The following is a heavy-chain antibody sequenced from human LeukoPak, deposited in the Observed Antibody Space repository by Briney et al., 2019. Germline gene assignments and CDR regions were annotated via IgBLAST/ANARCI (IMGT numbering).Heavy chain of an antibody. Sequence: KVSCKASGGTFSSYAISWVRQAPGQGLEWMGGIIPIFGTANYAQKFQGRVTITADESTSTAYMELSSLRSEDTAVYYCARVPSIAARHDKRIFDYWGQGTLVTVSS. CDR2: IIPIFGTA. J-gene: IGHJ4*02. V-gene: IGHV1-69*01. D-gene: IGHD6-6*01. CDR3: ARVPSIAARHDKRIFDY. CDR1: GGTFSSYA.